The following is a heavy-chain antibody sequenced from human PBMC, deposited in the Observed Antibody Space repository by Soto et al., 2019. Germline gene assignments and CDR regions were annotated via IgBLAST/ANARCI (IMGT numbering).Heavy chain of an antibody. D-gene: IGHD6-6*01. CDR2: ISGSGGST. CDR3: AKVIVRSSSSFDY. V-gene: IGHV3-23*01. J-gene: IGHJ4*02. Sequence: GGSLRLSCAASGFTFSSYAMSWVRQAPGKGLEWVSAISGSGGSTYYADSVKGRFTISRDNSKNTLYLQMNSLRAEDTAVYSCAKVIVRSSSSFDYWGQGTLVTVSS. CDR1: GFTFSSYA.